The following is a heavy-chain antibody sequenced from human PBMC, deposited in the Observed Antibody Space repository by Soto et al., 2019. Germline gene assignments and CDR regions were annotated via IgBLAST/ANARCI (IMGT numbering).Heavy chain of an antibody. CDR1: GYTFTSYD. Sequence: QVQLVQSGAEVKKPGASVKVSCKASGYTFTSYDINWVRQATGQGLEWMGWMNPNSGNTGYAQKFQGRVTMTRNTSISTAYMELSSLRSEDTAVYYCARVSSVVQLWPNSFDYWGQGTLVTVSS. CDR3: ARVSSVVQLWPNSFDY. CDR2: MNPNSGNT. D-gene: IGHD5-18*01. J-gene: IGHJ4*02. V-gene: IGHV1-8*01.